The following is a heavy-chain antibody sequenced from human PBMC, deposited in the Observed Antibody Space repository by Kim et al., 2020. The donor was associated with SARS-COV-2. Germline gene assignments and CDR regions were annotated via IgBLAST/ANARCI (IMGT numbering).Heavy chain of an antibody. Sequence: GGSLRLSCAASGFTFGDYAMHWVRQAPGKGLEWVSGISWNSGSIGYADSVKGRFTISRDNAKNSLYLQMNSLRAEDTALYYRAASYDFWSGLMDVWGKGTTVTVSS. CDR3: AASYDFWSGLMDV. CDR1: GFTFGDYA. J-gene: IGHJ6*03. D-gene: IGHD3-3*01. CDR2: ISWNSGSI. V-gene: IGHV3-9*01.